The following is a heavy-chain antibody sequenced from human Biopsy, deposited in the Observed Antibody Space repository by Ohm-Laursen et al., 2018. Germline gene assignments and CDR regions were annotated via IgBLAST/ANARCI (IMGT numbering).Heavy chain of an antibody. CDR2: VYYTGST. D-gene: IGHD3-22*01. CDR3: ARDRGYYSDRTVPGYFDL. CDR1: GDSISSYY. Sequence: SETLSLTCTVSGDSISSYYWRWIREPPGKGLQWIGYVYYTGSTDYNTSLQSRVNISVDTSKNHFSLRLRSVTPADTAIYYCARDRGYYSDRTVPGYFDLWGRGTLVTVSS. J-gene: IGHJ2*01. V-gene: IGHV4-59*01.